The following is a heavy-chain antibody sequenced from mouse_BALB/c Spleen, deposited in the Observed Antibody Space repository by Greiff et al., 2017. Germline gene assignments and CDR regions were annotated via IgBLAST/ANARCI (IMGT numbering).Heavy chain of an antibody. D-gene: IGHD1-1*01. V-gene: IGHV7-3*02. CDR3: ARTGDYYGSFDY. CDR1: GFTFTDYY. J-gene: IGHJ2*01. CDR2: IRNKANGYTT. Sequence: EVQLQESGGGLVQPGGSLRLSCATSGFTFTDYYMSWVRQPPGKALEWLGFIRNKANGYTTEYSASVKGRFTISRDNSQSILYLQMNTLRAEDSATYYCARTGDYYGSFDYWGQGTTLTVSS.